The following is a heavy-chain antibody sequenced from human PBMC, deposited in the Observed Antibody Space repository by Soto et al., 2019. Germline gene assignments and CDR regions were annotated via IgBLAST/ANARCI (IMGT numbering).Heavy chain of an antibody. Sequence: ASVKVSCKASGYTFTSYAMHWVRQAPGQRLEWMGWINAGNGNTKYSQKFQGRVTMTTDTSTSTAYMELRSLRSDDTAVYHCARRTSGWFLDVWGQGTTVTVSS. V-gene: IGHV1-3*01. CDR3: ARRTSGWFLDV. D-gene: IGHD6-19*01. J-gene: IGHJ6*02. CDR2: INAGNGNT. CDR1: GYTFTSYA.